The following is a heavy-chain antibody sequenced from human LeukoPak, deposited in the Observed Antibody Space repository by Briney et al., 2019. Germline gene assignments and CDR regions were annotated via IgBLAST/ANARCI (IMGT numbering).Heavy chain of an antibody. Sequence: GGSLRLSCAASGFTFSDYYTSWIRQSPGKGLEWVSYISSSSITLSYADSVQGRFTISRDNAKNSLFLQMNSLRVEDTAVYYCVRDVTGWPNWFDSWGQGTLVTVS. CDR2: ISSSSITL. D-gene: IGHD2-21*02. CDR1: GFTFSDYY. J-gene: IGHJ5*01. CDR3: VRDVTGWPNWFDS. V-gene: IGHV3-11*01.